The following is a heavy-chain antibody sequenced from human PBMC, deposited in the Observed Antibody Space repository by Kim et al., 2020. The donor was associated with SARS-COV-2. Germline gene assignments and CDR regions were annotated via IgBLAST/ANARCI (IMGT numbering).Heavy chain of an antibody. CDR3: VRGYSGYEAS. V-gene: IGHV3-64*02. D-gene: IGHD5-12*01. CDR1: GFTFSAYD. CDR2: LNNGGTRR. Sequence: GGSLRLSCAASGFTFSAYDMQWVRQAPGKGLEYVSGLNNGGTRRYYVDSVKGRFTVSRDNPKNSLFLQMSSLRPDDTAVYYCVRGYSGYEASWGQGTLVTVSS. J-gene: IGHJ5*02.